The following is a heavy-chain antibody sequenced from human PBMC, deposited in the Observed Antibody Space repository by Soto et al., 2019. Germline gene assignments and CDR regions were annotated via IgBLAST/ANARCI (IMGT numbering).Heavy chain of an antibody. CDR1: VFTFISSF. D-gene: IGHD6-19*01. Sequence: PWGSLRISCVASVFTFISSFMGWVRQAPGKGLEWVANINQDGSQTYYVDSVKGRFTIPRDNAKNSLYLQMNSLRAEDTAVYYCARYFRGSGRYYFDYWGQGTMVTVSS. CDR3: ARYFRGSGRYYFDY. J-gene: IGHJ4*02. CDR2: INQDGSQT. V-gene: IGHV3-7*03.